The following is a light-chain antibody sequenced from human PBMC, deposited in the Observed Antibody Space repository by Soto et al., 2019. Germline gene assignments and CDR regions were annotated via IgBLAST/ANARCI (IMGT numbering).Light chain of an antibody. CDR2: GAS. CDR1: QIISDT. Sequence: KVITQSPCTLSVSPGGRATLSCRASQIISDTLAWYQQKPGQAPRLLIHGASTRAPGFPARFSGSGSGTDFTLPISRLQSEDFAVYYCQQYNNWPWTFGQGGKVDIK. V-gene: IGKV3-15*01. J-gene: IGKJ1*01. CDR3: QQYNNWPWT.